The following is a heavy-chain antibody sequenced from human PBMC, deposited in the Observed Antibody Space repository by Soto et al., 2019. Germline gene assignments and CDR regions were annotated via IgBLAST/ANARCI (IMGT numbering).Heavy chain of an antibody. CDR3: ASAGSSSSVLGDY. V-gene: IGHV3-21*01. Sequence: EVQLVESGGGLVKPGGSLRLSCAASGFTFSSYSMNWVRQAPGKGLEWVSSISSSSSYIYYADSVKGRFTISRDNAKNSLYLQMNSLRAEDTAVYYCASAGSSSSVLGDYWGQGTLVTVSS. CDR2: ISSSSSYI. CDR1: GFTFSSYS. J-gene: IGHJ4*02. D-gene: IGHD6-6*01.